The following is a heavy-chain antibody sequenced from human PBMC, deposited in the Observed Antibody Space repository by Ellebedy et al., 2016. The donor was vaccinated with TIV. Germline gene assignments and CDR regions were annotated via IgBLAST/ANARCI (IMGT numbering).Heavy chain of an antibody. CDR3: ARHMNTAMTNDY. D-gene: IGHD5-18*01. CDR2: IDPSDSYT. J-gene: IGHJ4*02. Sequence: GESLKISCKGSGYSFTTYWITWVRQMPGKGLEWMGRIDPSDSYTNYSPSFQGHVTISADKFNSTAHLQWSSLKASDTAMYYCARHMNTAMTNDYWGQGTLVTVSS. CDR1: GYSFTTYW. V-gene: IGHV5-10-1*01.